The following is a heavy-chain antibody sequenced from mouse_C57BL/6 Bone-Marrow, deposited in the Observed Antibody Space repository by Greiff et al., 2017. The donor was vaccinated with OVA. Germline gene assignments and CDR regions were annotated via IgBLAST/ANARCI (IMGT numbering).Heavy chain of an antibody. J-gene: IGHJ2*01. CDR3: ARGPYDYDGGTVFDY. Sequence: DVQLVESGGGLVKPGGSLKLSCAASGFTFSSYAMSWVRQTPEKRLEWVATISDGGSYTYYPDNVKGRFTISRDNAKNNLYLQMSHLKSEDTAMYYCARGPYDYDGGTVFDYWGQGTTLTVSS. CDR1: GFTFSSYA. V-gene: IGHV5-4*01. CDR2: ISDGGSYT. D-gene: IGHD2-4*01.